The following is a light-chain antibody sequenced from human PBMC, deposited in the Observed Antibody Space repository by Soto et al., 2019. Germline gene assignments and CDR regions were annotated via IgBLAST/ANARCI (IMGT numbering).Light chain of an antibody. J-gene: IGKJ1*01. CDR3: QQDNSYPWT. V-gene: IGKV1-5*01. CDR2: DAS. Sequence: DIQMTQSPSTLSASVGDRVTITCRASQTIFNWLAWYQRKPGRAPNLLIYDASSLQSGVPSTFSGSGSGTEFTLTISSLQPGDFANYYCQQDNSYPWTFGQGTKVEIK. CDR1: QTIFNW.